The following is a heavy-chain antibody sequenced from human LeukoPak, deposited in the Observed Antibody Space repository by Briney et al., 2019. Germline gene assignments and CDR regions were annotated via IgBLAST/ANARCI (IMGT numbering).Heavy chain of an antibody. Sequence: PGGSLRLSCAASGFSFSNYWMHWVRHIPGKGLVWASHINSDGSYIKYADSVKGRFTISRDNAKKTLYLQMDSLRGEDTAVYFCARVGGGYYYYYGMDVWGQGTTVTVSS. J-gene: IGHJ6*02. CDR2: INSDGSYI. D-gene: IGHD3-16*01. CDR3: ARVGGGYYYYYGMDV. V-gene: IGHV3-74*01. CDR1: GFSFSNYW.